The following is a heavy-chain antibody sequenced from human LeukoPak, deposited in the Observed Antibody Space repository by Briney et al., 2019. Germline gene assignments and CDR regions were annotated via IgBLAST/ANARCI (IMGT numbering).Heavy chain of an antibody. CDR3: ARVRAGYSYGLDP. CDR1: GFTFSSYA. J-gene: IGHJ5*02. D-gene: IGHD5-18*01. CDR2: ISSNGGST. Sequence: GGSLRLSCAASGFTFSSYAMHWVRQAPGKGLEYVSAISSNGGSTYYANSVKGRFTISRDNSKNTLYLQMGSLSAEDMAVYYCARVRAGYSYGLDPWGQGTLVTVSS. V-gene: IGHV3-64*01.